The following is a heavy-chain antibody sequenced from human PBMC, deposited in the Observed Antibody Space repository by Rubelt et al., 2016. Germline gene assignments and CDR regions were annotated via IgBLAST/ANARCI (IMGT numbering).Heavy chain of an antibody. CDR2: IYYSGST. CDR3: ASYPIDAYTYGHFDY. V-gene: IGHV4-31*03. J-gene: IGHJ4*02. D-gene: IGHD5-18*01. Sequence: QLQLQESGPGLVKPSETLSLTCTVSGGSISTSSYYWSWIRQHPGKGLEWIGYIYYSGSTYYNPSLKSRVTISVDTSKNQFALKLSSVTAADTAVYYCASYPIDAYTYGHFDYWGQGTLVTVSS. CDR1: GGSISTSSYY.